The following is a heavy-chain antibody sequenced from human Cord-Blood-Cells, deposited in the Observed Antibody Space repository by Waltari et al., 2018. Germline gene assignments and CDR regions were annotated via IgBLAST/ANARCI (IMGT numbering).Heavy chain of an antibody. CDR2: INHSGST. D-gene: IGHD1-1*01. V-gene: IGHV4-34*01. CDR3: ARGMGPGRVWGTRDAFDI. J-gene: IGHJ3*02. CDR1: GGSFSGYY. Sequence: QVQLQQWGAGLLKPSETLSLTCAVYGGSFSGYYWSWIRQPPGKGLEWIGEINHSGSTNYNPSLKSRVTISVDTSKNQFSLKLSSVTTADTAVYYCARGMGPGRVWGTRDAFDIWGQGTMVTVSS.